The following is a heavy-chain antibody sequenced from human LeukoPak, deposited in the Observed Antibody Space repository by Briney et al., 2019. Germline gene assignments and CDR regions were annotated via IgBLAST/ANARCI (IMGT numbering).Heavy chain of an antibody. CDR2: INPSDSNT. J-gene: IGHJ4*02. CDR3: ARVHGWVDY. V-gene: IGHV5-10-1*01. CDR1: GYTFTNNW. D-gene: IGHD6-19*01. Sequence: GESLRISCKGSGYTFTNNWISWVRQMPGKGLEWMGRINPSDSNTDYSPSFQGHVTISADKSINTVYLQWGSLKASDTAMYYCARVHGWVDYWGQGALVTVSS.